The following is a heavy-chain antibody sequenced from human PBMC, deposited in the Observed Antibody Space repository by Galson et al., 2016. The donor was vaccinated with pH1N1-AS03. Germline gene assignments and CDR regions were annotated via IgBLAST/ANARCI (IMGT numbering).Heavy chain of an antibody. CDR3: ARSEYSWKDIDWFDP. V-gene: IGHV4-61*09. D-gene: IGHD1-1*01. CDR1: GGTISSVNYY. J-gene: IGHJ5*02. CDR2: IYTSGPT. Sequence: TLSLTCTVSGGTISSVNYYWSWIRQPAGKGLEWIGYIYTSGPTNYNPSLKSRVTISVYTSKNQFSLKLTSVTAADTAVYYCARSEYSWKDIDWFDPWGQGTLVIVSS.